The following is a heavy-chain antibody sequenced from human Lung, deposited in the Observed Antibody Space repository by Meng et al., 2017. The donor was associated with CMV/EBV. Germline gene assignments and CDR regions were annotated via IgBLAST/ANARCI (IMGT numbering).Heavy chain of an antibody. CDR3: ARILKRLGLDY. V-gene: IGHV4-39*01. J-gene: IGHJ4*02. Sequence: LXXTVSGGSISSSSYYWGWLRQPPGKGLEWIGSIYYSGYTYYNPSLKSRVSISVDTSKNQFSLKMSSVTAADTAVYYCARILKRLGLDYWGQGSLVXVSS. D-gene: IGHD2-15*01. CDR1: GGSISSSSYY. CDR2: IYYSGYT.